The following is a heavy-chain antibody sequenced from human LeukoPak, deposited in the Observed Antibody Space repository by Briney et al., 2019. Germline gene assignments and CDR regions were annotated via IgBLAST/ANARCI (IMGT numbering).Heavy chain of an antibody. J-gene: IGHJ5*02. CDR3: ASTIFGVALYNWFDP. CDR1: GGSITSSTYY. CDR2: IYYSGST. Sequence: PSETLSLTCTASGGSITSSTYYWGWIRQPPGKGLEWIGSIYYSGSTYYNPSLKSRVTISVDTSKNQFSLKLSSVTAADTAVYYCASTIFGVALYNWFDPWGQGTLVTVSS. V-gene: IGHV4-39*01. D-gene: IGHD3-3*01.